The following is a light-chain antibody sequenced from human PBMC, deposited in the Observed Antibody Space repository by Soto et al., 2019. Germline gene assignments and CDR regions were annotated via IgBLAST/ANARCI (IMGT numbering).Light chain of an antibody. Sequence: QSALTQPPSASGSPGQSVTISCTGTSSDVGGYKYVSWYQQHPGKAPKLVIFEVNKRPSGVPDRFSGSKSGNTASLTVSGLQAEDEADYYCSSFAGINNLGVFGTGTKLTVL. J-gene: IGLJ1*01. CDR1: SSDVGGYKY. V-gene: IGLV2-8*01. CDR2: EVN. CDR3: SSFAGINNLGV.